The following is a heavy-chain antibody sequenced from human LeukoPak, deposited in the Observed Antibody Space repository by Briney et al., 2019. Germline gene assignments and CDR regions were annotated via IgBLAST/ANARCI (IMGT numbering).Heavy chain of an antibody. D-gene: IGHD6-6*01. J-gene: IGHJ3*02. Sequence: SVKVSCKASGGTFSSYAISWVRQAPGQGLEWMGGIIPIFGTANYAQKFQGRVTITTDESTSTAYMELSSLRSEDTAVYYCARRPGVAARPGAFDIWGQGTMVTVSS. CDR2: IIPIFGTA. CDR1: GGTFSSYA. CDR3: ARRPGVAARPGAFDI. V-gene: IGHV1-69*05.